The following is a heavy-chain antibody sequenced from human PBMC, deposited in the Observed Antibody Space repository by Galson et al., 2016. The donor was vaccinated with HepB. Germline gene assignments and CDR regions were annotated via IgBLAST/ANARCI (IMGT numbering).Heavy chain of an antibody. V-gene: IGHV3-23*01. Sequence: SLRLSCAASGLTYSSLAMSWVRQAPGKGLEWVSGISGSGGSTYYADSEKGRFTITRDSSLYLQMNSLRVEDTAVYYCASQGYCGGDCYKGLGASDIWGPGTMVTASS. CDR1: GLTYSSLA. CDR2: ISGSGGST. CDR3: ASQGYCGGDCYKGLGASDI. J-gene: IGHJ3*02. D-gene: IGHD2-21*02.